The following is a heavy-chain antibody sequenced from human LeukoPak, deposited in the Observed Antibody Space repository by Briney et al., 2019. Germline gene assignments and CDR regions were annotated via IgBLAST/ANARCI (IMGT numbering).Heavy chain of an antibody. D-gene: IGHD5-24*01. CDR2: IYDSGST. V-gene: IGHV4-31*03. CDR3: ARAPWPLDG. Sequence: SETLSLTCTVSGGSISSGCYCWSWIRQHPGKGLEWIGYIYDSGSTYYNPSINSRVTISVDTSKNQNTLKLSSVTAADTAVYYCARAPWPLDGWGKGKTVIVTA. J-gene: IGHJ6*04. CDR1: GGSISSGCYC.